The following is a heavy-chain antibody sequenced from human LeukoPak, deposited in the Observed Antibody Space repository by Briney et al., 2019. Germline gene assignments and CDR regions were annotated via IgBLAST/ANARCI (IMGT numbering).Heavy chain of an antibody. V-gene: IGHV1-69*04. Sequence: SVKVSCKASGGTFSSYAISWVRQAPGQGLEWMGRIIPILGIANYAQKFLGRVTITADKSTSTAYMELSSLRSEDTAVYYRARDGYSYGYDPDYWGQGTLVTVSS. CDR2: IIPILGIA. CDR1: GGTFSSYA. CDR3: ARDGYSYGYDPDY. D-gene: IGHD5-18*01. J-gene: IGHJ4*02.